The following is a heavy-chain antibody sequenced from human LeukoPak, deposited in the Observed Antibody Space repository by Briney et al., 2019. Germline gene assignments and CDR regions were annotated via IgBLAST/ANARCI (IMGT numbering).Heavy chain of an antibody. CDR2: MSNSGSIM. Sequence: GGSLRLSCVASGFSISSYEMNWVRQAPGKGLEWISFMSNSGSIMYYADSVKGRFTISRDNAKNSLFLQMNSLGAEDTAVYYCARDYRGDSAYYYTDYWGQGTLVTVS. D-gene: IGHD3-22*01. CDR3: ARDYRGDSAYYYTDY. CDR1: GFSISSYE. V-gene: IGHV3-48*03. J-gene: IGHJ4*02.